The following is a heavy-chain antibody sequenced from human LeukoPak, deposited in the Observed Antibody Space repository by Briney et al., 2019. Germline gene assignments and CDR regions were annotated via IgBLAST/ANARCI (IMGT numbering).Heavy chain of an antibody. CDR2: IISSSSVI. J-gene: IGHJ4*02. Sequence: PGGSLRLSCAASGFTFSSYSMNWVRKAPGKGLEWISYIISSSSVIYYADSVKGRFTISRDNAKSSLYLQMNSLRAEDTAVYYCARARPGYDTPPYYFDFWGQGTLVTVSS. CDR3: ARARPGYDTPPYYFDF. CDR1: GFTFSSYS. V-gene: IGHV3-48*01. D-gene: IGHD3-16*01.